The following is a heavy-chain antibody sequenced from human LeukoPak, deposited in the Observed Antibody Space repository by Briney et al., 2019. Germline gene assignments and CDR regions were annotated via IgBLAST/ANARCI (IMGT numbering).Heavy chain of an antibody. J-gene: IGHJ4*02. CDR3: ARELSSVYDSGIAIDY. Sequence: PSETLSLTCTVSGGSISSGDSYWSWIRQPPGKGLEWIGYIYSSGSTYYNPSLKSRVTIFLDTSKNQFSLKLNSVTAADTAVYYCARELSSVYDSGIAIDYWGQETLVTVSS. D-gene: IGHD5/OR15-5a*01. CDR2: IYSSGST. V-gene: IGHV4-30-4*01. CDR1: GGSISSGDSY.